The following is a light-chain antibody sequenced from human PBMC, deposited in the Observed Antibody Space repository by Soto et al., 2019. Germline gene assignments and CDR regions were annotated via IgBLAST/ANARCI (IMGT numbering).Light chain of an antibody. CDR3: QQYGSSLWT. J-gene: IGKJ1*01. Sequence: DIEMTQSPATLSLAPGERVTLSCRASESVSTNLAWYQQKAGQAPRLLIYGASTRATGIPARFSGSGSGTDFTLTISRLEPEDFAVYYCQQYGSSLWTFGQGTKVDI. CDR1: ESVSTN. CDR2: GAS. V-gene: IGKV3-15*01.